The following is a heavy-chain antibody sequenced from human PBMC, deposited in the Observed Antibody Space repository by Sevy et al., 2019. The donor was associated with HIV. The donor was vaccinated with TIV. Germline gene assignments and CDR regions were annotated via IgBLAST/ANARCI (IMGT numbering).Heavy chain of an antibody. V-gene: IGHV1-24*01. J-gene: IGHJ4*02. CDR1: GKTLTQLA. D-gene: IGHD3-22*01. CDR2: FDHEDDER. CDR3: ATTKDYYDSSGSPFDY. Sequence: ASVKVSCKVSGKTLTQLAMHWVRQAPGKGLEWMGTFDHEDDERIYEQKFQGRVTMTEDRSTDTAYMELRILRSDDTAVYYCATTKDYYDSSGSPFDYWGQGTLVTVSS.